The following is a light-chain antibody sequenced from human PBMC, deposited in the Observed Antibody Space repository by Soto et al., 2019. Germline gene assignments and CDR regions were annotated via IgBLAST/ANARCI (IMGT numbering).Light chain of an antibody. CDR3: PQYGGFSRP. CDR1: RYIRSD. V-gene: IGKV1-6*01. J-gene: IGKJ1*01. Sequence: GDIVTMTCRASRYIRSDLSWYQQRPGQAPKVLIYAASSLQSGVPSRFSGSGSGTEFSLTISSLQTDDFATYSSPQYGGFSRPFGQGAMVDVK. CDR2: AAS.